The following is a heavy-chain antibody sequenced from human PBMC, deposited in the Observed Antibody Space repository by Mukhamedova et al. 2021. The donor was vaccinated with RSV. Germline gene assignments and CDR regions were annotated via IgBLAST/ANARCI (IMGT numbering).Heavy chain of an antibody. J-gene: IGHJ5*02. V-gene: IGHV2-26*01. Sequence: HIFSNDEKSYSTSLKSRLTISKDTSKSQVVLTMTNMDPVDTATYYCARIFLGSMYPNCFDPWGQGTLVTVSS. CDR2: IFSNDEK. D-gene: IGHD3-3*01. CDR3: ARIFLGSMYPNCFDP.